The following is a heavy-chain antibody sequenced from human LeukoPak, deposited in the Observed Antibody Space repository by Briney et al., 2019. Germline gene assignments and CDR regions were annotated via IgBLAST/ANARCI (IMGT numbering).Heavy chain of an antibody. J-gene: IGHJ4*01. D-gene: IGHD1-1*01. CDR2: INHSGDT. Sequence: KPSETLSLTCTVSGGSTSTGSYSISTGSYYWGWIRQPPGKGLAWIGEINHSGDTNYNPSLKSRVSISVDTSKNQFSLKLTSVTAADTAVYYCARRLGGYTGFDYWGHGTLVTVSS. CDR3: ARRLGGYTGFDY. V-gene: IGHV4-39*07. CDR1: GGSTSTGSYSISTGSYY.